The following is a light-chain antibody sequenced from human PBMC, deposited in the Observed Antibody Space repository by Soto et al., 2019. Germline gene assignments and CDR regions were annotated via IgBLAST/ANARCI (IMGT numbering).Light chain of an antibody. CDR3: ESYSTTSTPYV. CDR2: EVI. Sequence: QSVLTQPASVSGSPGQSITISWTGTSSDIGGYNYVSWYQQHPGKAPKLMVYEVINRPSGVSHRFSGARSGNTASLTISGLQAEDEAVYYCESYSTTSTPYVFGPGTKDIV. CDR1: SSDIGGYNY. V-gene: IGLV2-14*01. J-gene: IGLJ1*01.